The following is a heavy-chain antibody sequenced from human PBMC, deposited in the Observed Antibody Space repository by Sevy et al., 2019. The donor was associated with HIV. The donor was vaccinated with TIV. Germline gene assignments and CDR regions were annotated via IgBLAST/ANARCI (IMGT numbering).Heavy chain of an antibody. CDR3: ARGGLDSNWFRSFDY. Sequence: GGSLRLSCVVSGLTVSSNYMSWVRQAPGKGLEWVSLIYSGGATYYADSVNGRFTISGDDSKNTLYLQMDGLRAEDTAVYYWARGGLDSNWFRSFDYWGRGTLVTVSS. V-gene: IGHV3-53*01. CDR1: GLTVSSNY. CDR2: IYSGGAT. J-gene: IGHJ4*02. D-gene: IGHD6-13*01.